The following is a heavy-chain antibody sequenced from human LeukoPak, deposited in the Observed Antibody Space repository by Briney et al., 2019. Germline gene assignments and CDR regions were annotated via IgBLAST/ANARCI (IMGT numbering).Heavy chain of an antibody. CDR2: ISGSGGST. CDR3: ARGRYYYGSGSQFDP. J-gene: IGHJ5*02. Sequence: PGGSLRLSCAASGFTFSSYAMSWVRQAPGKGLEWVSAISGSGGSTYYADSVKGRFTISRDNAKNSLYLQMNSLRAEDTAVYYCARGRYYYGSGSQFDPWGQGTLVTVSS. V-gene: IGHV3-23*01. D-gene: IGHD3-10*01. CDR1: GFTFSSYA.